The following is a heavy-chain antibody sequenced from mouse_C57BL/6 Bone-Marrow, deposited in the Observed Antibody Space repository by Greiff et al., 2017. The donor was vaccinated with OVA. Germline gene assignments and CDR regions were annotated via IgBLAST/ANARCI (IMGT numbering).Heavy chain of an antibody. V-gene: IGHV5-15*01. Sequence: EVKVVESGGGLVQPGGSLKLSCAASGFTFSDYGMAWVRQAPRKGPAWVAFISNLAYSIYYADTVTGRFTISRENAKNTLYLEMSSLRSEDTAMYYCARRGNYAPFDYWGQGTTLTVSS. CDR1: GFTFSDYG. CDR2: ISNLAYSI. J-gene: IGHJ2*01. D-gene: IGHD1-1*02. CDR3: ARRGNYAPFDY.